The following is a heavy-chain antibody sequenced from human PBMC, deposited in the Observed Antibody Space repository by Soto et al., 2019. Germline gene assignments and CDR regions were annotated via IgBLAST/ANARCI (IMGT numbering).Heavy chain of an antibody. CDR3: ANLGGGWSPY. Sequence: QVQLVESGGGVVQPGRSLRLSCAASGFTFSSYGMHWVRQAPGKGLEWVAVISYDGSNKYYADSVKGRFTISRDNSKNTLYLHMNSLRAEDTAVYYCANLGGGWSPYWGQGTLVTVSS. CDR1: GFTFSSYG. V-gene: IGHV3-30*18. J-gene: IGHJ4*02. D-gene: IGHD6-19*01. CDR2: ISYDGSNK.